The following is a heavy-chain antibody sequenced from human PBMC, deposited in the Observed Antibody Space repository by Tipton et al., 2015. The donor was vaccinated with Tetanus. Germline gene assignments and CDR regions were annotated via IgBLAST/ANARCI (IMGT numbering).Heavy chain of an antibody. D-gene: IGHD2-2*01. Sequence: TLSLTCTVSSGSISSSSYYWGWIRQPPGKGLEWIGSTYYSGSTYYNPSLKSRVTISVDTSKNQFSLKLSSVTAADTAVYYCASTIESAAANWYFDLWGRGTLVTVSS. CDR2: TYYSGST. CDR3: ASTIESAAANWYFDL. V-gene: IGHV4-39*01. CDR1: SGSISSSSYY. J-gene: IGHJ2*01.